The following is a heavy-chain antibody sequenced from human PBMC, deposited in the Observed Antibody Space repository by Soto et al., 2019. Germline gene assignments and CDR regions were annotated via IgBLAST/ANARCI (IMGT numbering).Heavy chain of an antibody. J-gene: IGHJ5*02. Sequence: SETLSLTXGVPGGTVASSHWWSWVRQSPGRGLEWIGNVYHTGDTNFNPSLQSRVTFSVDKSNNQFSLRLTSVTAADTAVYFCAREIVTAGGNNYFDPWGPGTLVTVSS. V-gene: IGHV4-4*02. CDR2: VYHTGDT. D-gene: IGHD2-21*02. CDR1: GGTVASSHW. CDR3: AREIVTAGGNNYFDP.